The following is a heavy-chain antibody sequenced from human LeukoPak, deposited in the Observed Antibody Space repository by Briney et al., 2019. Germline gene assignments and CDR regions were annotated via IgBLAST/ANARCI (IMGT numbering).Heavy chain of an antibody. CDR2: ISSSGRRI. CDR3: ARDGDTAMVTDY. J-gene: IGHJ4*02. Sequence: GGSLRLSCAASGFTFSDYEMNWVRQAPGKGLGWVSYISSSGRRIYYADSVKGRFTISRDNAKNSLYLQMNSLRAEDTAVYYCARDGDTAMVTDYWGQGTLVTVSS. CDR1: GFTFSDYE. V-gene: IGHV3-48*03. D-gene: IGHD5-18*01.